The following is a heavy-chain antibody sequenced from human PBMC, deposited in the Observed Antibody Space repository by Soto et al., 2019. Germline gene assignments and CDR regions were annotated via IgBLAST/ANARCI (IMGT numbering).Heavy chain of an antibody. CDR3: AKEPGRGENPVKGYSDY. Sequence: GALRLSCAASGFTFSSYAMSWVRQAPGKGLEWVSAISGSGGSTYYADSVKGRFTISRDNSKNTLYLQMNSLRAEDTAVYYCAKEPGRGENPVKGYSDYWGQGTLVTVSS. D-gene: IGHD3-10*01. CDR1: GFTFSSYA. J-gene: IGHJ4*02. V-gene: IGHV3-23*01. CDR2: ISGSGGST.